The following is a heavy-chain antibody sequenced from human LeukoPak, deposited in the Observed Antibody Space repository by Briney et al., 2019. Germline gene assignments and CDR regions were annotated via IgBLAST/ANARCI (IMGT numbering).Heavy chain of an antibody. J-gene: IGHJ4*02. D-gene: IGHD6-19*01. Sequence: SCKASGYTFTSYAMHWVRQAPGKGLEWVAAISYDGPNKRYADSVKGQFTISRDNSKNTLYLQMNSLRAEDTAVYYCARGVRIAVAGHIDYWGQGTLVTVSS. CDR3: ARGVRIAVAGHIDY. CDR2: ISYDGPNK. V-gene: IGHV3-30*04. CDR1: GYTFTSYA.